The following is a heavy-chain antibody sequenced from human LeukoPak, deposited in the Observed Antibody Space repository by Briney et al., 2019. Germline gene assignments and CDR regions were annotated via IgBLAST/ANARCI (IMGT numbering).Heavy chain of an antibody. CDR2: VDPEDGET. V-gene: IGHV1-69-2*01. J-gene: IGHJ4*02. D-gene: IGHD3-22*01. Sequence: GASVKISCKASGYTFTDYYMHWVQQAPGKGLEWKGRVDPEDGETIYAEKFQGRVTITADTSTDTAYMELSSLRSEDTAVYYCATYRQNNYDSSGYYYVENYWGQGTLVTVSS. CDR3: ATYRQNNYDSSGYYYVENY. CDR1: GYTFTDYY.